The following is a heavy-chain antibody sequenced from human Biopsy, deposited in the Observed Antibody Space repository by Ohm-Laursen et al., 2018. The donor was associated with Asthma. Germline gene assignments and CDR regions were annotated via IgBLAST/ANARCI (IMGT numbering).Heavy chain of an antibody. Sequence: SLRLSCTASGFAVSRDHMFWARQAPGKGLEWVSVIYSGGTSHTADSVRGRFTISRDYSKNTLYLQMHSLRAEDTAVYYCARGDSSNWSHYYFDYWGQGTLVTASS. D-gene: IGHD3-22*01. J-gene: IGHJ4*02. CDR3: ARGDSSNWSHYYFDY. CDR2: IYSGGTS. V-gene: IGHV3-53*01. CDR1: GFAVSRDH.